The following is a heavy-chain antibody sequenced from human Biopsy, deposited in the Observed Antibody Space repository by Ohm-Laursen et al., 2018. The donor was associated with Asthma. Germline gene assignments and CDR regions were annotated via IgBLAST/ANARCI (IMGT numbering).Heavy chain of an antibody. CDR1: GFTVSSNG. CDR2: INGDGSST. CDR3: ARGYDSSS. D-gene: IGHD6-6*01. Sequence: SLRLSCTASGFTVSSNGMSWVRQPPGKGLEWVSRINGDGSSTSYADSVKGRFTISRDNAKKKLSLQMNSLRAEDTAVYYCARGYDSSSWGQGTPVTVSS. J-gene: IGHJ5*02. V-gene: IGHV3-74*01.